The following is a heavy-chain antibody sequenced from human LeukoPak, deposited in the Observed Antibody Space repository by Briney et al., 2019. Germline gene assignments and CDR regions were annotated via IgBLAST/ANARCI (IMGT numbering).Heavy chain of an antibody. Sequence: GGSLRXSXXXXXFTFNXYGMHWVRQAPGKGPEWVAVISYDGSNKYYADSLKDRFTISRDNSKNTLYLQMNSLRAEDTAVYYCAKRHNGSHYLFDYWGQGTLVTVSS. CDR3: AKRHNGSHYLFDY. D-gene: IGHD1-26*01. CDR1: XFTFNXYG. CDR2: ISYDGSNK. J-gene: IGHJ4*02. V-gene: IGHV3-30*18.